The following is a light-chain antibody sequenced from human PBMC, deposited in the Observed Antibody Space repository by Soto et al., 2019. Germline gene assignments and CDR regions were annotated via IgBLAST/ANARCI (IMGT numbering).Light chain of an antibody. CDR1: QGISSW. Sequence: DIQMTQSPSSVSASVGDRVTITCRASQGISSWLAWYQQQPGKAPKLLIFAASSLQSGVPSRFSGSGSGTDFTLPITNRQPEDSATYYCQQANSFPRTFGQGTKVEIK. CDR3: QQANSFPRT. V-gene: IGKV1-12*01. CDR2: AAS. J-gene: IGKJ1*01.